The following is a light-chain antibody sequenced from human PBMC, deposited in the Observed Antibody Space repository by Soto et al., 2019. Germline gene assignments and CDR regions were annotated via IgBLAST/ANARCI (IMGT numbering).Light chain of an antibody. V-gene: IGLV2-14*01. CDR1: SGDIGSYNR. CDR3: SSYTNINTRACV. J-gene: IGLJ1*01. Sequence: ALTQPASVSGSPGQSITISCTGTSGDIGSYNRVSWYQQHPGKAPKLIIYEVTDRPSGVSNRFSGSKSGNTASLTTSGLQAEDEAEYYCSSYTNINTRACVFGTGTKVTVL. CDR2: EVT.